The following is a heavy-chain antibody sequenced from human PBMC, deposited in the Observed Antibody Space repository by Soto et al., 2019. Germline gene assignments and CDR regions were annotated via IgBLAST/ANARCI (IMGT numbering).Heavy chain of an antibody. CDR1: GGSIRTSSYY. D-gene: IGHD6-19*01. CDR2: IYYSGST. Sequence: SEARSVRWTVSGGSIRTSSYYGGWIRQPKGKGLEWIGSIYYSGSTYYNPSLKSRVTISVDTSKNQFSLKLSSVTAADTAVYYCARHPFPYSSGWYGGSGPGAFAMCVQGTMV. J-gene: IGHJ3*02. CDR3: ARHPFPYSSGWYGGSGPGAFAM. V-gene: IGHV4-39*01.